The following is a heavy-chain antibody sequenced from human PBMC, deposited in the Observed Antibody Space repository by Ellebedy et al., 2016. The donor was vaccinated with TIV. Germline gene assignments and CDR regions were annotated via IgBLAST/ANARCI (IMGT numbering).Heavy chain of an antibody. CDR2: LNSNGRT. Sequence: GESLKISCAVSGFSVGNNHMNWVRQAPGQGLEWVSLLNSNGRTYYAESVRGRFTISRDNSRNFVFLQMNSLRPEDTATYYCARDHAIKVAAPGYDAFDVWGQGTKVSVSA. CDR1: GFSVGNNH. V-gene: IGHV3-53*01. J-gene: IGHJ3*01. CDR3: ARDHAIKVAAPGYDAFDV. D-gene: IGHD2-8*01.